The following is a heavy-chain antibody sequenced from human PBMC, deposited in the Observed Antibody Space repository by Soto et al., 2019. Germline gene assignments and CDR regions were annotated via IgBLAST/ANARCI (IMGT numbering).Heavy chain of an antibody. CDR3: AIILPGYSSSPHYYYYGMDV. Sequence: VKVSCKASGYTFTSYYMHWVRQAPGQGLEWMGIINPSGGSTSYAQKFQGRVTMTRDTSTSTVYMELSSLRSEDTAVYYCAIILPGYSSSPHYYYYGMDVWGQGTTVTVSS. V-gene: IGHV1-46*01. CDR1: GYTFTSYY. J-gene: IGHJ6*02. CDR2: INPSGGST. D-gene: IGHD6-6*01.